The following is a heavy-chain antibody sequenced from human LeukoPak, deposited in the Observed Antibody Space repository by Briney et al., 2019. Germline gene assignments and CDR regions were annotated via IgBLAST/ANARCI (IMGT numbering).Heavy chain of an antibody. Sequence: ASVKVSCKASGYTFTSYDINWVRQATGQGPEWMGWMNPNSGNTGYAQKFQGRVTMTRNTSIRTAYVELSTLRSEDTAVYYCAARGASSSSLRPLDYWGQGTLVTVSS. J-gene: IGHJ4*02. D-gene: IGHD6-6*01. CDR2: MNPNSGNT. CDR1: GYTFTSYD. V-gene: IGHV1-8*01. CDR3: AARGASSSSLRPLDY.